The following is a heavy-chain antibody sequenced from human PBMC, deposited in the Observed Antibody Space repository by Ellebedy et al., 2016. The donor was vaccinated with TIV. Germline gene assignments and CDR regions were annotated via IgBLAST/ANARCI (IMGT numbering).Heavy chain of an antibody. J-gene: IGHJ2*01. V-gene: IGHV3-30*03. D-gene: IGHD3/OR15-3a*01. Sequence: GESLKISXAASGFTFSSYGMHWVRQVPGKGLEWVAVISYDGSNKYYADSVKGRFTISRDDSKNTLYLQMNSLRAEDTAVYYCARGLGDWYFDLWGRGTLVTVSS. CDR2: ISYDGSNK. CDR1: GFTFSSYG. CDR3: ARGLGDWYFDL.